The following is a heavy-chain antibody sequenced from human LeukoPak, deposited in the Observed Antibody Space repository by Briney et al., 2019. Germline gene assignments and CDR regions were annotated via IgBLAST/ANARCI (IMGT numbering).Heavy chain of an antibody. CDR3: VKDYATIAAAANPLFDY. J-gene: IGHJ4*02. D-gene: IGHD6-13*01. Sequence: GGSLRLSCAASGSTFSNYAMSWVRQAPGKGLEWVSAISGSGGSTYYADSVKGRFTISRDNSKNSLYLQMHSLRAEDTAVYYCVKDYATIAAAANPLFDYWGQGALVTVSS. V-gene: IGHV3-23*01. CDR1: GSTFSNYA. CDR2: ISGSGGST.